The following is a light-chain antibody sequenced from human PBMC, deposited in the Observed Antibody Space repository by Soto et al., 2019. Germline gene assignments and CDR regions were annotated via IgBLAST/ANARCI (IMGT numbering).Light chain of an antibody. V-gene: IGLV2-8*01. CDR3: SSYAGSNTCV. Sequence: QSALTQPPSASGVPGQSVTISCTGTSSDVGYYDYVSWYQQHPGKAPKLVIYEVTKRPSGVPDRVSASKSGNTASLTVSGLRAEDEADYYCSSYAGSNTCVFGSGTQLPVL. CDR2: EVT. J-gene: IGLJ6*01. CDR1: SSDVGYYDY.